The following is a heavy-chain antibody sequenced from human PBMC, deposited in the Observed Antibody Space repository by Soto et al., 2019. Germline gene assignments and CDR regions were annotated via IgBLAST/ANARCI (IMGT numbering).Heavy chain of an antibody. V-gene: IGHV1-69*06. J-gene: IGHJ4*02. Sequence: ASVKVSCKASGGTFSSYAISWVRRAPGQGLEWMGGIIPIFGTANYAQKFQGRVTITADKSTSTAYMELSSLRSEDTAVYYCAESRGYSYGSNYWGQGXLVTVYS. CDR1: GGTFSSYA. CDR3: AESRGYSYGSNY. D-gene: IGHD5-18*01. CDR2: IIPIFGTA.